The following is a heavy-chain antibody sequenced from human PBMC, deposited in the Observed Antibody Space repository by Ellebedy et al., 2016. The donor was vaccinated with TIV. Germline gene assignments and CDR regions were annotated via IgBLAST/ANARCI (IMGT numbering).Heavy chain of an antibody. D-gene: IGHD4-17*01. CDR3: TTDLEDMTTVTTGFDP. Sequence: GESLKISCAASGFTFSNAWMSWVRQAPGKGLEWVGRIKSKTDGGTTDYAAPVKGRFTISRDDSKNTLYLQMNSLKTEDTAVYYCTTDLEDMTTVTTGFDPWGQGTLVTVSS. CDR1: GFTFSNAW. J-gene: IGHJ5*02. CDR2: IKSKTDGGTT. V-gene: IGHV3-15*01.